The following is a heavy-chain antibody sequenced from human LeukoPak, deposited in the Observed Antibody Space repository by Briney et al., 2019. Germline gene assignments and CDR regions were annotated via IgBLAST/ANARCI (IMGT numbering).Heavy chain of an antibody. J-gene: IGHJ4*02. CDR2: INPNSGGT. CDR3: ARDLFVGAGSY. Sequence: GASVKVSCKASGYTFIGYYIHWVRQAPGQGLEWMGRINPNSGGTNYAQKFQGRVTMTRDTSISTAYMELSRLTSDDTAVYYCARDLFVGAGSYWGQGTLVTVSS. D-gene: IGHD1-26*01. CDR1: GYTFIGYY. V-gene: IGHV1-2*06.